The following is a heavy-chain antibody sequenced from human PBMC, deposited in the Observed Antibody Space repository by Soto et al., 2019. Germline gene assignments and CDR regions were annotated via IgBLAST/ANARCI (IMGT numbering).Heavy chain of an antibody. V-gene: IGHV4-34*01. CDR3: ASGKRITIFGVVIIAWFDP. J-gene: IGHJ5*02. CDR2: INHSGST. D-gene: IGHD3-3*01. CDR1: CGSFSGYY. Sequence: SETLSLTCAFYCGSFSGYYWSWIRQPPGKGLEWIGEINHSGSTNYNPSLKSRVTISVDTSKNQFSLKLSSVTAADTAVYYCASGKRITIFGVVIIAWFDPWGQGTLVTVSS.